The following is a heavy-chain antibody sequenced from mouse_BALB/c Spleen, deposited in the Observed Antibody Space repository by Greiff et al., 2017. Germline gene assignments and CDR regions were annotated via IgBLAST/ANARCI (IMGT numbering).Heavy chain of an antibody. V-gene: IGHV1S81*02. CDR2: INPSNGGT. D-gene: IGHD1-1*01. CDR1: GYTFTSYY. J-gene: IGHJ1*01. Sequence: QVQLQQSGAELVKPGASVKLSCKASGYTFTSYYMYWVKQRPGQGLEWIGEINPSNGGTNFNEKFKSKATLTVDKSSSTAYMQLSSLTSEDSAVYYCTRIYYGSSYGYFDVWGAGTTVTVSS. CDR3: TRIYYGSSYGYFDV.